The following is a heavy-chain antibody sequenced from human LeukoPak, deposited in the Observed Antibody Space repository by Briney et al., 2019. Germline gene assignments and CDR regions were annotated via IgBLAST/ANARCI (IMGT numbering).Heavy chain of an antibody. CDR1: GFTFSTYA. Sequence: PGGSLRLSCAASGFTFSTYAMSWVRQAPGKGLEWVSGISGSADITYYTDSVKGRFTISRDNSKNTLYLQMNSLRAEDTAVYYCAKRKQWLAWRHYDYFDYWGQGTLVTVSS. D-gene: IGHD6-19*01. V-gene: IGHV3-23*01. CDR3: AKRKQWLAWRHYDYFDY. CDR2: ISGSADIT. J-gene: IGHJ4*02.